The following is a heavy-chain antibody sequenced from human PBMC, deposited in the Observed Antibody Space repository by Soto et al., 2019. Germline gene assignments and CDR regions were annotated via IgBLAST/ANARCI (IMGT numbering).Heavy chain of an antibody. Sequence: EVQLVETGGGLIQPGGSLRLSRAASGFTVSSNYMSWVRQAPGKGLEWVSVIYSGGSTYYADSVKGRFTISRDNSKNTLYLQMNSLRAEDTAVYYCARDRPDYGIDYWGQGTLVTVSS. CDR3: ARDRPDYGIDY. D-gene: IGHD4-17*01. CDR2: IYSGGST. V-gene: IGHV3-53*02. CDR1: GFTVSSNY. J-gene: IGHJ4*02.